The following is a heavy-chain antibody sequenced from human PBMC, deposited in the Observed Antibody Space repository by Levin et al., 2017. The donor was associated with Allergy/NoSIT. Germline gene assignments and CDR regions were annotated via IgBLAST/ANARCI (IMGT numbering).Heavy chain of an antibody. CDR3: ARGPVRNWFDA. Sequence: PSETLSLTCNVSGGSISSYYWSWIRQPPGKGLEWIGYGYYTGTANYNPSLRSRVNISVDTSKRQLSLKLTSVTAADTAGYYCARGPVRNWFDAWGQGTLVTVSS. CDR2: GYYTGTA. CDR1: GGSISSYY. J-gene: IGHJ5*02. V-gene: IGHV4-59*12. D-gene: IGHD6-6*01.